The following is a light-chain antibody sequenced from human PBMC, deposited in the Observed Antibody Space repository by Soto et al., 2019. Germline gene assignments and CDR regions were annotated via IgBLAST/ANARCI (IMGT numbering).Light chain of an antibody. CDR3: SSYTSSSTPVV. V-gene: IGLV2-18*02. CDR2: EVS. Sequence: QSALTQPPSVSGSPGQSVTISCTGTSSDVGSYNRVSWYQQPPGTAPKLMIYEVSNRPSGVPDRFSGSKSGNTASLTISRLQAEDEADYYCSSYTSSSTPVVFGGGTKLTVL. CDR1: SSDVGSYNR. J-gene: IGLJ2*01.